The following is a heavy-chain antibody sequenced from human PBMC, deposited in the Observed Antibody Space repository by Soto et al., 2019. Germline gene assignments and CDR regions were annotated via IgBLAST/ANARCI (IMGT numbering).Heavy chain of an antibody. V-gene: IGHV4-30-4*01. D-gene: IGHD2-21*02. J-gene: IGHJ3*02. CDR2: IYYSGST. CDR3: ARAGAYCGGDCYSLRAFDI. Sequence: SETLSLTCTVSGGSISSGDYYWSWIRQPPGKCLEWIGYIYYSGSTYYNPSLKSRVTISVDTSKNQFSLKLSSVTAADTAVYYCARAGAYCGGDCYSLRAFDIWGQGTMVTV. CDR1: GGSISSGDYY.